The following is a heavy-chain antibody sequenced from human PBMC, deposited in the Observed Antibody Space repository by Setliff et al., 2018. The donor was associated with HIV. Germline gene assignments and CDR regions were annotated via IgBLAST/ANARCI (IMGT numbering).Heavy chain of an antibody. D-gene: IGHD3-16*01. CDR1: GGSISSGSYY. J-gene: IGHJ3*02. V-gene: IGHV4-39*07. CDR3: ASGGVDFVWGSYSPVPI. CDR2: IYYSGST. Sequence: SETLSLTCTVSGGSISSGSYYWSWIRQPPGKGLEWIGSIYYSGSTYYNPSLKSRVTISVDTSKNQFSLKLSSVTAADTAVYYCASGGVDFVWGSYSPVPIWGQGTMVTVS.